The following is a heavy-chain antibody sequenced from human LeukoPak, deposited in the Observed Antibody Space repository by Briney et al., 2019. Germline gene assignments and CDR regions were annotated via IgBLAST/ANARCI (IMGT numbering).Heavy chain of an antibody. CDR2: IRYDGSNK. CDR1: GFTFSSYG. V-gene: IGHV3-30*02. CDR3: AKNPTSVYDYVWGSYRYPDY. Sequence: GGSLRLSCAASGFTFSSYGMHWVRQAPGKGLEWVAFIRYDGSNKYYADSVKGRFTISRDNSKNTLYLQMNSLRAEDTAVYYCAKNPTSVYDYVWGSYRYPDYWGQGTLVTVSS. D-gene: IGHD3-16*02. J-gene: IGHJ4*02.